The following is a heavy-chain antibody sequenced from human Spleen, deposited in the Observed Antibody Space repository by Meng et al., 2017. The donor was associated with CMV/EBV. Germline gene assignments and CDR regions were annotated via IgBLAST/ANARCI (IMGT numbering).Heavy chain of an antibody. CDR3: TRQNGGNDY. CDR2: TYYRSKWYN. Sequence: CAISGDNVSSNSVAWNWIRQSPSRGLEWLGRTYYRSKWYNDYAVSVKSRISINADTSKNQFSLQLNSVTPEDTAVYYCTRQNGGNDYWGQGRLVTSPQ. V-gene: IGHV6-1*01. J-gene: IGHJ4*02. CDR1: GDNVSSNSVA.